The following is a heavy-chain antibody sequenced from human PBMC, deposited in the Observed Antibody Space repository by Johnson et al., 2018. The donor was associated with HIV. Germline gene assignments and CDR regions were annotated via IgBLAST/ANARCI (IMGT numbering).Heavy chain of an antibody. CDR2: ISYDASNK. J-gene: IGHJ3*02. D-gene: IGHD3-3*02. Sequence: QMQLVESGGGWVQPGRSLRLSCAASGFTFDDYAMHWVRQAPGKGLEWVAVISYDASNKYYADSVKGRLSISRDDSKNILFLQMNSLKTEDTATYYCTTGLRIFEVVPLDGFDIWGQGTVITVPS. CDR3: TTGLRIFEVVPLDGFDI. CDR1: GFTFDDYA. V-gene: IGHV3-30*04.